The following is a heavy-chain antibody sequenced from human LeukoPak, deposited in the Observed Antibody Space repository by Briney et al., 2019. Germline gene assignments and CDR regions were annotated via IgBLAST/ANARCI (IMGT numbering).Heavy chain of an antibody. Sequence: GGSLRLSCAASGFTFSSYAMHWVRQAPGKGLEWVAVISYDGSNKYYADPVKGRFTISRDNSKNTLYLQMNSLRAEDTAVYYCAKDLGGGSGCYDLWGRGTMVTVSS. CDR2: ISYDGSNK. CDR1: GFTFSSYA. J-gene: IGHJ2*01. CDR3: AKDLGGGSGCYDL. D-gene: IGHD6-19*01. V-gene: IGHV3-30-3*01.